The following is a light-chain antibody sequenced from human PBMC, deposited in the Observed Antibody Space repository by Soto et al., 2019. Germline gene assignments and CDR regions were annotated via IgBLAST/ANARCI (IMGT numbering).Light chain of an antibody. CDR2: SAS. J-gene: IGKJ3*01. CDR3: QQSYNGPFT. Sequence: DIQMTQSPSTLSGSVGDRVTITCRASQSIGTWLAWYQQKPGKAPKLLIYSASSLQTGVPSRFSGSGSGTDFTLTINSLQPEDFATYYCQQSYNGPFTFGPGTKVDIK. CDR1: QSIGTW. V-gene: IGKV1-39*01.